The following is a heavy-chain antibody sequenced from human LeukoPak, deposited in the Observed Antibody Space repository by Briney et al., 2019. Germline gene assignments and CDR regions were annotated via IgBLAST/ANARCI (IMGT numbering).Heavy chain of an antibody. CDR2: ISSNGGST. CDR3: VKGGGTHSSSYHNFDY. CDR1: GFTFSSYA. V-gene: IGHV3-64D*06. D-gene: IGHD6-6*01. Sequence: GRSLRLSCAASGFTFSSYAMHWVRQAPGKGLEYVSAISSNGGSTYYADSVKGRFTISRDNSKNTLYLQMSSLRAEDTAVYYCVKGGGTHSSSYHNFDYWGQGTLVTVSS. J-gene: IGHJ4*02.